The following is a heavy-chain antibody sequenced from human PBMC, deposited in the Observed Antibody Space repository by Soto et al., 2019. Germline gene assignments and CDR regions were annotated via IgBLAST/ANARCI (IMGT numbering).Heavy chain of an antibody. CDR3: ARENSPAGLDV. Sequence: GGSLKLSYTASGFTSRNYEMTRVRQAPGKGLDWVSYLSTSGRTMYYADFVKGRFTISRDNAKNSLFLQMSSLRAEDTAVYYCARENSPAGLDVWGQGTTVTVSS. CDR2: LSTSGRTM. J-gene: IGHJ6*02. D-gene: IGHD6-13*01. V-gene: IGHV3-48*03. CDR1: GFTSRNYE.